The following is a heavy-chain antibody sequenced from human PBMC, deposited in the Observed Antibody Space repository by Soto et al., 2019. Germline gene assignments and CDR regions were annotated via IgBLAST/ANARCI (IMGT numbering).Heavy chain of an antibody. CDR3: ATELGENPASPFDA. J-gene: IGHJ4*02. V-gene: IGHV1-69*01. Sequence: QVQLVQSGADVKKPGSSVKVSCQASGVTFSSETLGWVRQAPGQGLEWVGGIIPLFGTASYAPKFQGRVTLTADESTRTVYMELSSLRSDDTAVYFCATELGENPASPFDAWGQGTLVTVSS. CDR1: GVTFSSET. D-gene: IGHD3-10*01. CDR2: IIPLFGTA.